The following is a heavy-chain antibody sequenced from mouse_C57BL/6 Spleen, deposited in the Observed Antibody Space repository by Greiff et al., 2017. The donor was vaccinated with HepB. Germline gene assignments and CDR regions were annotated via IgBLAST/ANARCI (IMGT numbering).Heavy chain of an antibody. V-gene: IGHV1-15*01. CDR3: NSHWYFDV. CDR2: IDPETGGT. Sequence: LVESGAELVRPGASVTLSCKASGYTFTDYEMHWVKQTPVHGLEWIGAIDPETGGTAYNQKFKGKAILTADKSSSTAYMELRSLTSEDSAVYYCNSHWYFDVWGTGTTVTVSS. CDR1: GYTFTDYE. J-gene: IGHJ1*03.